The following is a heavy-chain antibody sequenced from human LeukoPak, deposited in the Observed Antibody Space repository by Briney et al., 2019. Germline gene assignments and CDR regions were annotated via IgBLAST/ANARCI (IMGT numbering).Heavy chain of an antibody. D-gene: IGHD3-16*01. CDR2: IYYSGST. CDR1: GGFISSYY. J-gene: IGHJ5*02. Sequence: PSETLSLTCTVSGGFISSYYWSWIRQPPGKGLEWIGYIYYSGSTNYNPSLKSRVTMSVDTSKNQFSLKLSSVTAADTAVYYCARTDHLDWFDPWGQGTLVTVSS. V-gene: IGHV4-59*01. CDR3: ARTDHLDWFDP.